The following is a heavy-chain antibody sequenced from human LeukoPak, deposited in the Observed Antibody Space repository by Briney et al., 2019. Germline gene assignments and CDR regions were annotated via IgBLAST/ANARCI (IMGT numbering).Heavy chain of an antibody. CDR1: GFTFRSHA. CDR3: AKDFRIGYSAHFDY. V-gene: IGHV3-23*01. D-gene: IGHD2-21*01. Sequence: GGSLRLSCVGSGFTFRSHAMSWVRQAPEKGLAFVSGIYENGGTTYYADSVKGRFSISRDNSKNTLYLQMDSLRGEDTAVYYRAKDFRIGYSAHFDYWGRGALVTVSS. J-gene: IGHJ4*02. CDR2: IYENGGTT.